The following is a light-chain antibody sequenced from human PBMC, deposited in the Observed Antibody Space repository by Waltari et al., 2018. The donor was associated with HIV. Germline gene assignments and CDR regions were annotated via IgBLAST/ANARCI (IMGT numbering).Light chain of an antibody. V-gene: IGLV1-51*01. J-gene: IGLJ2*01. CDR2: DNP. Sequence: HSVLTQPPAVSAAPGQKVTISCPGTTSNIGNNFVCWYQKLPGTAPKLLIFDNPKRPAGVSDRFSASKSATSATLDITGLHTGDEAEYYCGTWDTSLNAGVFGGGTKVSVL. CDR3: GTWDTSLNAGV. CDR1: TSNIGNNF.